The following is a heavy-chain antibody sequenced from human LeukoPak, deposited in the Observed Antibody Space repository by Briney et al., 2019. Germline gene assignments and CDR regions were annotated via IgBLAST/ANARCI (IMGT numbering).Heavy chain of an antibody. Sequence: GGSLRLSCAASGFTFSSYAMSWVLQAPGKGLEWVSAISGSGGSTYYADSVKGRFTISRDNSKNTLYLQMNSLRAEDTAVYYCAKRGRRIYYFDYWGQGTLVTVSS. CDR2: ISGSGGST. D-gene: IGHD2-15*01. CDR1: GFTFSSYA. V-gene: IGHV3-23*01. CDR3: AKRGRRIYYFDY. J-gene: IGHJ4*02.